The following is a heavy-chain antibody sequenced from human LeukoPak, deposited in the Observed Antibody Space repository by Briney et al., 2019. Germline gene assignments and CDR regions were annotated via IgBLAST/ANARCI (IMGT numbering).Heavy chain of an antibody. CDR1: GFTFSSYA. Sequence: GGSLRLSCAASGFTFSSYAMSWVRQAPGKGLEWVSAISGSGGSTYYADSVKGRFTISRDNSKNTLYLQMNSLRAEDTAVYYCAKGEDYYGSSGYYQLDPWGQGTLVTVSS. J-gene: IGHJ5*02. CDR2: ISGSGGST. CDR3: AKGEDYYGSSGYYQLDP. V-gene: IGHV3-23*01. D-gene: IGHD3-22*01.